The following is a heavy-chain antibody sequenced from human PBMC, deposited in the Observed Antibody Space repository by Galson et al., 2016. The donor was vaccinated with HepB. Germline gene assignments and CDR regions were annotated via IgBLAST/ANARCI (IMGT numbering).Heavy chain of an antibody. D-gene: IGHD6-19*01. CDR1: GGTFSSYV. CDR2: IVPILGMS. J-gene: IGHJ6*02. Sequence: SVKVSCKASGGTFSSYVFSWVRQAPGQGLEWMGRIVPILGMSNYAQKFQGRVTITADKSTSTVNMELSSLRSEDTAVYYCARDAVAVAGTLHFYFYGMDVWGQGTTVTVSS. CDR3: ARDAVAVAGTLHFYFYGMDV. V-gene: IGHV1-69*04.